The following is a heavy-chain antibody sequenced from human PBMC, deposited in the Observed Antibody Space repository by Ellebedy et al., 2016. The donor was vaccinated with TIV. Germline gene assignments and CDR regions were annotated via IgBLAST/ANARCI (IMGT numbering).Heavy chain of an antibody. J-gene: IGHJ4*02. CDR2: INGDGSST. D-gene: IGHD4-17*01. V-gene: IGHV3-74*01. CDR3: ARPDDYGDPASFDY. Sequence: GESLKISCATSGFTPSSYWMHWVRQAPGKGLVWVSRINGDGSSTNYTDSAKGRFTISRDNAKSTLYLQMNSLRVEDTAVYYCARPDDYGDPASFDYWGQGTLVTVSS. CDR1: GFTPSSYW.